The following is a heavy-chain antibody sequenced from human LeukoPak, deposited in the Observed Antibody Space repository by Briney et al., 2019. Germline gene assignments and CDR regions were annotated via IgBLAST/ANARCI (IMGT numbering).Heavy chain of an antibody. CDR3: ARVSSGYYYVYDY. Sequence: PSETLSLTCTVSGGPISSFYGSWIRQPPGKGLEWIGYIYYSGSTNYNPSLKSRVTISVDTSKNQFSLKLSSVTAADTAVYYCARVSSGYYYVYDYWGQGTLVTVSS. J-gene: IGHJ4*02. V-gene: IGHV4-59*01. CDR1: GGPISSFY. CDR2: IYYSGST. D-gene: IGHD3-22*01.